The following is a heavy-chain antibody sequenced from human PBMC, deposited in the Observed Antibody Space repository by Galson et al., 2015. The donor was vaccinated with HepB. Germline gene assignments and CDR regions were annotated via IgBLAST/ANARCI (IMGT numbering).Heavy chain of an antibody. D-gene: IGHD6-19*01. CDR2: IDWDDDK. CDR1: GFSLTSIGMC. Sequence: PALVKPTQTLTLTCTFSGFSLTSIGMCVGWIRQPPGKALEWLALIDWDDDKYYSTSLKTRLTISKDTSKKQVVLTMTNIDPVDTATYHCARTRSRNSGWSFEYWGQGILVTVSS. V-gene: IGHV2-70*01. CDR3: ARTRSRNSGWSFEY. J-gene: IGHJ4*02.